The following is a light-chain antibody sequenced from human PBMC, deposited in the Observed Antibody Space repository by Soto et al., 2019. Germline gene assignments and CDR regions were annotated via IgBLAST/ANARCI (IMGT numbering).Light chain of an antibody. CDR1: SSDVGGYNY. CDR2: HVS. CDR3: SSYTSSSTYVV. Sequence: QSALTQPASVSGSPGQSITISCTGTSSDVGGYNYVSWYQQHPGKAPKLMIYHVSNRPSGVSNRFSASKSGNTASLTISGLQAEDEADYYCSSYTSSSTYVVFGGGTKLTVL. J-gene: IGLJ2*01. V-gene: IGLV2-14*01.